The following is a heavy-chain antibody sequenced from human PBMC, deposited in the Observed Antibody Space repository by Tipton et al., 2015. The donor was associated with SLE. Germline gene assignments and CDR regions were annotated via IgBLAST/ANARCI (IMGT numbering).Heavy chain of an antibody. V-gene: IGHV4-59*01. CDR2: IYYSGST. D-gene: IGHD6-19*01. Sequence: TLSLTCTVSGGSISSYYWSWIRQPPGKGLEWIGYIYYSGSTNYNPSLKSRVTISVDTSKNQFSLILSSVTAADTAVYYCARDSGWYYFDYWGRGTLVTVSS. CDR1: GGSISSYY. J-gene: IGHJ4*01. CDR3: ARDSGWYYFDY.